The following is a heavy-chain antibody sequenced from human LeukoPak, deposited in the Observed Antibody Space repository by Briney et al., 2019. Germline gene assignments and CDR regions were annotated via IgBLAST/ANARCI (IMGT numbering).Heavy chain of an antibody. J-gene: IGHJ4*02. CDR3: ARGNSYYDFWSGYYPHFDY. CDR1: RYTFTGYY. V-gene: IGHV1-8*03. CDR2: MNPNSGNT. Sequence: ASVKVSCKASRYTFTGYYMHWVRQAPGQGLEWMGWMNPNSGNTGYAQKFQGRVTITRNTSISTAYMELSSLRSEDTAVYYCARGNSYYDFWSGYYPHFDYWGQGTLVTVSS. D-gene: IGHD3-3*01.